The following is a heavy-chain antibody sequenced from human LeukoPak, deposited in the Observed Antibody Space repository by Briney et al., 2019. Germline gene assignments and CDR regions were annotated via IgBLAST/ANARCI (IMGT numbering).Heavy chain of an antibody. CDR3: ARGGDIAAAGIGFEY. CDR2: FYCSGNP. V-gene: IGHV4-61*10. D-gene: IGHD6-13*01. Sequence: WETLCLPRGVSGDSLSRLSDQGGSTRQPGGRGLEWIRRFYCSGNPITNPSLKTRLPISVDTPKNQLSLKLTSVTPADRAGFYFARGGDIAAAGIGFEYWGEGTLVTVSS. CDR1: GDSLSRLSDQ. J-gene: IGHJ4*02.